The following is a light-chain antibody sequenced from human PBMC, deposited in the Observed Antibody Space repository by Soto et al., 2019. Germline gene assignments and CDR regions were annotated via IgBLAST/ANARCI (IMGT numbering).Light chain of an antibody. CDR3: SSYAGTVTLV. J-gene: IGLJ3*02. V-gene: IGLV2-23*02. CDR1: SGDVAIYDL. CDR2: EVT. Sequence: QSALTQPASVSGSPGQSITTSCTGTSGDVAIYDLVSWYQQYPGKAPQLIIYEVTKRPSGVSNRFSGSKSGNTASLTISGLQAEDEGDYYCSSYAGTVTLVFGGGTKVTVL.